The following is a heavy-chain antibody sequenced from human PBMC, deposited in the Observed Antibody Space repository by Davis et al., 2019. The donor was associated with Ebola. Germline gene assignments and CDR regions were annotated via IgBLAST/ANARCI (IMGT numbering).Heavy chain of an antibody. CDR3: ARAGGDATGDDAFDI. CDR2: IYTSGST. D-gene: IGHD2-15*01. V-gene: IGHV4-4*07. CDR1: GGTISSYY. Sequence: PSETLSLTCTVSGGTISSYYWSWIRQPAGKGLEWIGRIYTSGSTNYNPSLKSQVTMSVDTSKNQFSLKLSSVTAADTAVYYCARAGGDATGDDAFDIWGQGTMVTVSS. J-gene: IGHJ3*02.